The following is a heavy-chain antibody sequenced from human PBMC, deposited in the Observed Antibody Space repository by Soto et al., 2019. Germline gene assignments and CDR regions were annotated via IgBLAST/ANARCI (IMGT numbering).Heavy chain of an antibody. CDR3: SGGGRPGQIDWFDP. CDR2: IYRYGST. J-gene: IGHJ5*02. V-gene: IGHV4-4*02. CDR1: GGSLSSCNW. Sequence: QVQLQESGPRLVKPSGTLSLTCAVYGGSLSSCNWWSWVRQPPGKGLEWIGEIYRYGSTSYNPSLKSRVTIAVDQSKNQIALKMPSLTAADPAVYFCSGGGRPGQIDWFDPWGQGILVTVSS. D-gene: IGHD2-21*01.